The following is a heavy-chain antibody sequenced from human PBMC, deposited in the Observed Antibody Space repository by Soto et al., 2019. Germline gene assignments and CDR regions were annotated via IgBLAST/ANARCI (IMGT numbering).Heavy chain of an antibody. CDR1: GGSISSYY. D-gene: IGHD2-15*01. V-gene: IGHV4-59*08. Sequence: SETLSLTCTVSGGSISSYYWSWIRQPPGKGLEWIGYIYYSGSTNYNPSLKSRVTISVDTSKNQFSLKLSSVTAADTAVYYWARVVGNYDYYYMDVWGKGTTVTVSS. J-gene: IGHJ6*03. CDR2: IYYSGST. CDR3: ARVVGNYDYYYMDV.